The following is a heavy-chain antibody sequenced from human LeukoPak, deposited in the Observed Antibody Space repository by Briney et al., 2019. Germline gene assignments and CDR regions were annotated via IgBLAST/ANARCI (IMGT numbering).Heavy chain of an antibody. CDR1: GGSVSSGSYY. V-gene: IGHV4-61*01. Sequence: SETLSLTCTVSGGSVSSGSYYWSWIRQPPGKGLEWIGYIYYSGSTNYNPSLKSRVTISVDTSKNQFSLKLSSVTAADTAVYYCARGASSGWYFSFDYWGQGTLVTVSS. CDR2: IYYSGST. J-gene: IGHJ4*02. D-gene: IGHD6-19*01. CDR3: ARGASSGWYFSFDY.